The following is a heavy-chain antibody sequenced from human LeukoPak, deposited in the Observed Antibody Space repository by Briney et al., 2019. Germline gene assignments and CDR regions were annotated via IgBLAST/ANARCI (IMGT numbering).Heavy chain of an antibody. J-gene: IGHJ4*02. CDR3: ARGPSGGNGFSY. CDR2: INHSGST. Sequence: PSETLSLTCAVYGGSFSGYYWSWIRQPPGKGLEWIGEINHSGSTNYNPSLKSRVTISVDTSKNQFSLKLNSVTAEDTAVYYCARGPSGGNGFSYWGQGTLVTVSS. D-gene: IGHD2-15*01. V-gene: IGHV4-34*01. CDR1: GGSFSGYY.